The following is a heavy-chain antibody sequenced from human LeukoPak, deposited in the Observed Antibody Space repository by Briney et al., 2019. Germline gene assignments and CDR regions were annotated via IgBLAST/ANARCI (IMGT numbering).Heavy chain of an antibody. D-gene: IGHD3-10*01. J-gene: IGHJ4*02. V-gene: IGHV3-30*18. CDR2: VSYEGSKK. CDR3: AKLGGLLWIGEPKMSIDF. Sequence: GGSLRLSCAASGFNFNNFGMQWVRQAPGKGLEWVATVSYEGSKKYYADSLKGRFTISKDNSKTTLYLQMNSLTAEDTAVYYCAKLGGLLWIGEPKMSIDFWGQGALVIVSS. CDR1: GFNFNNFG.